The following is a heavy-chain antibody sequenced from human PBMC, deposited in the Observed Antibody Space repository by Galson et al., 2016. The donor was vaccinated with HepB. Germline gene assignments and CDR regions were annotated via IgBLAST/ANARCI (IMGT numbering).Heavy chain of an antibody. D-gene: IGHD5-18*01. CDR3: ARMRGYTFGYWYFDL. CDR1: GYTFTSYD. V-gene: IGHV1-8*01. J-gene: IGHJ2*01. CDR2: MNPTSGNT. Sequence: SVKVSWKASGYTFTSYDINWVRQGPGQGLEWMGWMNPTSGNTGYAQRFQGRVTMTRNPSIGIAYMELSSLRSEDTAVYYCARMRGYTFGYWYFDLWGRGTLVTVSS.